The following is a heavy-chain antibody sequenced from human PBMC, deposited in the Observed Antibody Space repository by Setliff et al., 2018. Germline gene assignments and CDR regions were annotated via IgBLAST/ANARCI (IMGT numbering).Heavy chain of an antibody. Sequence: PGGSLRLSCAASGFTFSDYYMTWIRQAPGKGLEWVSYISRGGNTIYYADSVKGRFTISRDNARDSLFLQMNTLRAEDTAVHYCAREVVGAPSAFDIWGQGTMVTVSS. CDR1: GFTFSDYY. CDR2: ISRGGNTI. V-gene: IGHV3-11*04. J-gene: IGHJ3*02. D-gene: IGHD1-26*01. CDR3: AREVVGAPSAFDI.